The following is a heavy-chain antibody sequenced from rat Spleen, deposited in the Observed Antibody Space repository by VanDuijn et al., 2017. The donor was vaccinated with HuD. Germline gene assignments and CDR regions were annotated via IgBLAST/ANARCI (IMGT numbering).Heavy chain of an antibody. V-gene: IGHV5-29*01. CDR3: IREGYNSHFLDH. D-gene: IGHD1-8*01. CDR1: GFTFSDYG. Sequence: EVQLVESGGGLVQPGRSLKVSCAASGFTFSDYGMTWIRQAPTKGLEWVATISSDGGRTFYPDSMKGRFTISRENAKNTLYLQMNSLRPEDTATYYCIREGYNSHFLDHWGQGVMVTVSS. CDR2: ISSDGGRT. J-gene: IGHJ2*01.